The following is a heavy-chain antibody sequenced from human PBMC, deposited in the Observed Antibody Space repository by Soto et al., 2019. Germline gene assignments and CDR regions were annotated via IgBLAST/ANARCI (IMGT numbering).Heavy chain of an antibody. CDR2: ISYDGSNK. J-gene: IGHJ4*02. Sequence: PGGSLRLSCAASGVTFSSYGMHWVRQAPGKGLEWVAVISYDGSNKYYADSVKGRFTISRDNSKNTLYLQMNSLRAEDTAVYYCAKDPRLVVVTPAEFDYWGQGTLVTVSS. CDR3: AKDPRLVVVTPAEFDY. D-gene: IGHD2-21*02. CDR1: GVTFSSYG. V-gene: IGHV3-30*18.